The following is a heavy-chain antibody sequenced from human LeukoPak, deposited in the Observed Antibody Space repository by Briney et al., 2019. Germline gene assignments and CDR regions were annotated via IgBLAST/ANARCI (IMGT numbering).Heavy chain of an antibody. D-gene: IGHD6-19*01. CDR1: GFTFSSYS. V-gene: IGHV3-23*01. CDR3: AILTGIAVAGTGSVY. CDR2: ISGSGGST. J-gene: IGHJ4*02. Sequence: GGSLRLSCAASGFTFSSYSMNWVRQAPGKGLEWVSAISGSGGSTYYADSVKGRFTISRDNSKNTLYLQMNSLRAEDTAVYYCAILTGIAVAGTGSVYWGQGTLVTVSS.